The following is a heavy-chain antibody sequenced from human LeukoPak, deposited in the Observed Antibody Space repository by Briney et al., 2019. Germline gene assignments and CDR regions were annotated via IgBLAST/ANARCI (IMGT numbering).Heavy chain of an antibody. J-gene: IGHJ4*02. D-gene: IGHD2-8*01. V-gene: IGHV3-9*01. CDR2: ISWNSGSI. CDR1: GFTFDDYA. Sequence: GGSLRLSCAASGFTFDDYAMQWVRQAPGKGLEWVSGISWNSGSIGYADSVKGRFTISRDNAKNSLYLQMNSLRAEDTALYYCAKDLSDNGLDYWGQGTLVTVSS. CDR3: AKDLSDNGLDY.